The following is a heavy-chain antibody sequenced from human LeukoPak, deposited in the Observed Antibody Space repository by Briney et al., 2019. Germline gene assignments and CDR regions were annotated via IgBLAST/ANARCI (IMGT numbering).Heavy chain of an antibody. J-gene: IGHJ4*02. V-gene: IGHV3-66*02. D-gene: IGHD6-6*01. CDR2: IYSAGST. Sequence: GGSLRLSCAASGFTVSSNYMSWVRQAPGKGLEWVSVIYSAGSTYYADSVKGRFTISRDNSKNTLYLQMNSLRAEDTAVYYCARGDSSSQAFDYWGQGTLVTVSS. CDR1: GFTVSSNY. CDR3: ARGDSSSQAFDY.